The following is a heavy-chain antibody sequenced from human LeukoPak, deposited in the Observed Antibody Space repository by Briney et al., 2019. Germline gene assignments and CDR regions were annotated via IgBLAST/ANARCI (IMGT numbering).Heavy chain of an antibody. Sequence: SVKVSCKASGGTFSSYAISWVRQAPGQGLEWMGGIIPIFGTAKYAQKFQGRVTITADKSASTAYMELSSLRSEDTAVYYCAREGIRYYYDSSGYRYDYWGQGTLVTVSS. CDR3: AREGIRYYYDSSGYRYDY. CDR1: GGTFSSYA. CDR2: IIPIFGTA. J-gene: IGHJ4*02. V-gene: IGHV1-69*06. D-gene: IGHD3-22*01.